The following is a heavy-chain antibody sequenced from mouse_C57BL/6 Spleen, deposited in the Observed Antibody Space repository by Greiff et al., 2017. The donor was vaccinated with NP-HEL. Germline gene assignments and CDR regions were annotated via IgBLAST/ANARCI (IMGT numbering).Heavy chain of an antibody. V-gene: IGHV5-16*01. Sequence: VQLKESEGGLVQPGSSMKLSCTASGFTFSDYYMAWVRQVPEKGLEWVANINYDGSSTYYLDSLKSRFIISRDNAKNILYLQMSSLKSEDTATYYCARELGRGFFDYWGQGTTLTVSS. J-gene: IGHJ2*01. D-gene: IGHD4-1*01. CDR2: INYDGSST. CDR1: GFTFSDYY. CDR3: ARELGRGFFDY.